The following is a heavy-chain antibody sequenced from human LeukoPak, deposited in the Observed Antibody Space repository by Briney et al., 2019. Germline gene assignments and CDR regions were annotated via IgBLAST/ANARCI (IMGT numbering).Heavy chain of an antibody. CDR2: IYYNGST. CDR3: ARVYWNWFDP. J-gene: IGHJ5*02. CDR1: GGSISSYY. V-gene: IGHV4-59*01. D-gene: IGHD2-15*01. Sequence: SETLSLTCTVSGGSISSYYWSWIRQPPGKGLEWIGYIYYNGSTNYNPSLKSRVTISVDTSKNQFSLKLSSVTAADTAVYYCARVYWNWFDPWGQGTLVTVSS.